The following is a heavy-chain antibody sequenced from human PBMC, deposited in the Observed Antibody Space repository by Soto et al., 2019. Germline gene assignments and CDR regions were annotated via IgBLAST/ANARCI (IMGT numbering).Heavy chain of an antibody. CDR1: GYTFVSFD. V-gene: IGHV1-8*01. Sequence: ASVKVSCTTSGYTFVSFDINWVLQATGQGLEWVGWLNPTSGNTGYAQKFQGRVTLTMNTSITTAYMELTSLRSEDTAVYYCVRGRDSSRWTGDFGYGGQGTLVTVSA. J-gene: IGHJ4*02. CDR2: LNPTSGNT. CDR3: VRGRDSSRWTGDFGY. D-gene: IGHD3-22*01.